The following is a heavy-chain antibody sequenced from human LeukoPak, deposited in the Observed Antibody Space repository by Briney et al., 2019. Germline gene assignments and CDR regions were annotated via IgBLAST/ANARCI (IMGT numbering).Heavy chain of an antibody. Sequence: ASVKVSCKASGYTFTSYDINWVRQATGQGLEWMGWMNPNSGNTGYAQKFQGRVAMTRNTSISTAYMELSSLRPEDTAVYYCARDRGRLVVPAARLYYYGMDVWGQGTTVTVSS. D-gene: IGHD2-2*01. CDR3: ARDRGRLVVPAARLYYYGMDV. J-gene: IGHJ6*02. CDR1: GYTFTSYD. CDR2: MNPNSGNT. V-gene: IGHV1-8*01.